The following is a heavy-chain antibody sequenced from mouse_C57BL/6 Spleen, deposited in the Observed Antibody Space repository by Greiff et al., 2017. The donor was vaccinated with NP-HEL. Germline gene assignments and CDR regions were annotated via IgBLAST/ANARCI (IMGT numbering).Heavy chain of an antibody. J-gene: IGHJ4*01. Sequence: QVQLQQPGAELVRPGTSVKLSCKASGYTFTSYWMHWVKQRPGQGLEWIGVIDPSDSYTNYNQKFKGKATLTVDTSSSTAYMQLSSLTSEDSAVYYGARSGGYDPYYAMDYWGQGTSVTVSS. D-gene: IGHD2-2*01. CDR1: GYTFTSYW. CDR3: ARSGGYDPYYAMDY. CDR2: IDPSDSYT. V-gene: IGHV1-59*01.